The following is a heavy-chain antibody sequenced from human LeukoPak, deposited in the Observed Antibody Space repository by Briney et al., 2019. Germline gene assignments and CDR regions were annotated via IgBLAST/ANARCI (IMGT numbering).Heavy chain of an antibody. CDR2: ISGSGGST. CDR3: AKDHSRVTSSGWYDWFDP. D-gene: IGHD6-19*01. J-gene: IGHJ5*02. Sequence: GGSLRLSCAASGLTFSSYAMSWVRQAPGKGLEWVSAISGSGGSTYYADSVKGRFTISRDNSKNTLYLQMNSLRAEDTAVYYCAKDHSRVTSSGWYDWFDPWGQGTLVTVSS. V-gene: IGHV3-23*01. CDR1: GLTFSSYA.